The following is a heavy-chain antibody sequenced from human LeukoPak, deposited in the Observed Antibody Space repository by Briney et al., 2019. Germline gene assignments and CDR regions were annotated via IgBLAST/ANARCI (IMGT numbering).Heavy chain of an antibody. CDR2: ISYDGSNK. V-gene: IGHV3-30*18. CDR1: GFTFSSYG. D-gene: IGHD2-15*01. CDR3: ANSGGYYYYYGMDV. J-gene: IGHJ6*02. Sequence: QPGGSLRLSCAASGFTFSSYGMHWVRQAPGKGLEWVAVISYDGSNKYYADSVKGRFTISRDNSKNTLYLQMNSLRAEDTAVYCCANSGGYYYYYGMDVWGQGTTVTVSS.